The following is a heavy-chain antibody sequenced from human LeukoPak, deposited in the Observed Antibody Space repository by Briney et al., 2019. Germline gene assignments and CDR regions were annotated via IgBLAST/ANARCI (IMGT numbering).Heavy chain of an antibody. D-gene: IGHD3-22*01. J-gene: IGHJ4*02. CDR2: IIPILGIA. CDR3: ARDYYYDSSGLSPVDY. Sequence: SVKVSCKASGGTFSSYAISWVRQAPGQGLEWMGRIIPILGIANYAQKFQGRVTITADKSTSTAYMELSSLRSEDTAVYYCARDYYYDSSGLSPVDYWGQGTLVTVSS. V-gene: IGHV1-69*04. CDR1: GGTFSSYA.